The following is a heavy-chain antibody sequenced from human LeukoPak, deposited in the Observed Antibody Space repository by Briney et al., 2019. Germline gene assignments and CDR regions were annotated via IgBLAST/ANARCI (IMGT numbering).Heavy chain of an antibody. CDR2: IIPILGIA. CDR3: ARDKQQLERVYYYYGMDV. CDR1: GYTFTGYY. J-gene: IGHJ6*02. V-gene: IGHV1-69*04. D-gene: IGHD6-13*01. Sequence: GASVKVSCRASGYTFTGYYMHWVRQAPGQGLEWMGRIIPILGIANYAQKFQGRVTITADKSTSTAYMELSSLRSEDTAVYYCARDKQQLERVYYYYGMDVWGQGTTVTVSS.